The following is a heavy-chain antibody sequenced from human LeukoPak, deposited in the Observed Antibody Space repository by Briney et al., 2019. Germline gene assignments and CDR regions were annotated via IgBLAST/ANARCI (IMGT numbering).Heavy chain of an antibody. CDR2: IYYSGST. V-gene: IGHV4-61*08. D-gene: IGHD3-3*01. Sequence: ASETLSLTCTVSGGSISSGGYYWSWIRQPPGKGLEWIGYIYYSGSTNYNPSLKSRVTISVDTSKNQFSLKLSSVTAADTAVYYCARGGFWSGYYGALGWFDPWGQGTLVTVSS. CDR1: GGSISSGGYY. CDR3: ARGGFWSGYYGALGWFDP. J-gene: IGHJ5*02.